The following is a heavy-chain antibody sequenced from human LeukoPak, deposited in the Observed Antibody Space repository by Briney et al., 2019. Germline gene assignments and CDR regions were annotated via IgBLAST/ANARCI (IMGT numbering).Heavy chain of an antibody. CDR3: ARGGILWRAFDI. CDR2: MNPNSGNT. D-gene: IGHD3-9*01. V-gene: IGHV1-8*01. J-gene: IGHJ3*02. CDR1: GYTFTSYD. Sequence: ASVKVSCKASGYTFTSYDINWVRQATGQGLEWMGWMNPNSGNTGYAQKFQGRVTMTRNTSISTAYMELSSLRPEDTAVYYCARGGILWRAFDIWGQGTMVTVSS.